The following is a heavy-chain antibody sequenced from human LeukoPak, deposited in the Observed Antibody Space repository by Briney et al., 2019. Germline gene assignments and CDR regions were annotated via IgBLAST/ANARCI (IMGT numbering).Heavy chain of an antibody. Sequence: PGGSLKLSCSASGFPSSSHTRAWGGQYPGKGRVWVSSISSSGFHIYYAGSVKGGFTVSRDDAKNSLYLQMNSLRAKDTAVFYCATFRELAALDSWGQGTLVTVSS. J-gene: IGHJ5*01. CDR1: GFPSSSHT. D-gene: IGHD6-6*01. CDR2: ISSSGFHI. V-gene: IGHV3-21*06. CDR3: ATFRELAALDS.